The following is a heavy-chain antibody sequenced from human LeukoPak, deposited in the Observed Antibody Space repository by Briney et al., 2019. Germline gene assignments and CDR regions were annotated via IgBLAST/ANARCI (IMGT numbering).Heavy chain of an antibody. D-gene: IGHD6-6*01. CDR1: GFTFSSYG. Sequence: KPGGSLRLSCAASGFTFSSYGMSWVRQAPGKGLEWVSSISSSSSYIYYADSVKGRFTISRDNAKNSLYLQMNSLRAEDTAVYYCARDSGSSSLLYYYYYMDVWGKGTTVTVSS. CDR3: ARDSGSSSLLYYYYYMDV. CDR2: ISSSSSYI. V-gene: IGHV3-21*01. J-gene: IGHJ6*03.